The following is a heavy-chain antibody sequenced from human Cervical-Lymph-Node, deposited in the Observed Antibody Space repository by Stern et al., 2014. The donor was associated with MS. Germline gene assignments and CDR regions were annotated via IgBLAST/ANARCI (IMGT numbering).Heavy chain of an antibody. CDR2: VHTYGSST. V-gene: IGHV3-74*01. CDR1: GFTFSSYW. Sequence: VQLVESGGGLVQPGGSLRLSCAASGFTFSSYWMHWVRQAPGKGLAWVSRVHTYGSSTSCADSVKGRFTISRDNAKNTLYLQMNSLRGEDTAVYYCARGYYFDDWGQGTLVTVSS. CDR3: ARGYYFDD. J-gene: IGHJ4*02.